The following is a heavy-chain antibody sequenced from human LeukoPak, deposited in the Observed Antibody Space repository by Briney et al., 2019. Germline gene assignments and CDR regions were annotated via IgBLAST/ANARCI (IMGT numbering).Heavy chain of an antibody. V-gene: IGHV3-7*01. D-gene: IGHD2-8*01. CDR3: ARVKNGFDY. CDR1: GFTFSNFW. J-gene: IGHJ4*02. Sequence: PGGSLRLSCTASGFTFSNFWMGWVRQAPGKGLEWVANIKQDETEKFYLGSVKGRFTISRDNAKNSLYLQMNSLRAEDTAVYYCARVKNGFDYWGQGTLVTVSS. CDR2: IKQDETEK.